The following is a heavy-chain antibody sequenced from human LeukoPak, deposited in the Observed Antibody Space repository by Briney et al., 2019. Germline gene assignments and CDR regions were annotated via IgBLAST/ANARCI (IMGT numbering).Heavy chain of an antibody. Sequence: SVKVSCKASGYTFTSYGINWVRQAPGQGLEWMGGIIPIFGTANYAQKFQGRVTITADKSTSTAYMELSSLRSEDTAVYYCARVGGVATIRAYLDYWGQGTLVTVSS. D-gene: IGHD5-24*01. CDR2: IIPIFGTA. J-gene: IGHJ4*02. CDR1: GYTFTSYG. CDR3: ARVGGVATIRAYLDY. V-gene: IGHV1-69*06.